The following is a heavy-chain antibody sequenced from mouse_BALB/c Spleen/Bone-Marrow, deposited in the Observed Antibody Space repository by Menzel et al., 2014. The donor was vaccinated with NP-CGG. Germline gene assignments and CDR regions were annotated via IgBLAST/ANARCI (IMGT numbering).Heavy chain of an antibody. J-gene: IGHJ3*01. CDR1: GFNIKDTY. CDR2: IDPANDNT. Sequence: EVQLQQSGAEFVKSGASVKLSCTASGFNIKDTYMHWVKRRPEQGLEWIGRIDPANDNTKYDPKFQGKATITADTSSNTAYLQLSSLTSEDTAVYYCARADGYYAWFAYWGQGTLVTVSA. CDR3: ARADGYYAWFAY. D-gene: IGHD2-3*01. V-gene: IGHV14-3*02.